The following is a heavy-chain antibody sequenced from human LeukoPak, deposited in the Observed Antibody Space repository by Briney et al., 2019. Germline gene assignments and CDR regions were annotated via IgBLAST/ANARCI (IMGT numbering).Heavy chain of an antibody. J-gene: IGHJ4*02. CDR1: GGSLSSYY. D-gene: IGHD5-18*01. Sequence: SETLSLTCNVSGGSLSSYYWSWLRQPPGKGLEWIGYIYYSGSTNYNPSLKSRVTISVDTSKNQFSLMLSSVTAADTAVYYCARAGGYSYGVDYWGQGTLVTVSS. CDR3: ARAGGYSYGVDY. V-gene: IGHV4-59*01. CDR2: IYYSGST.